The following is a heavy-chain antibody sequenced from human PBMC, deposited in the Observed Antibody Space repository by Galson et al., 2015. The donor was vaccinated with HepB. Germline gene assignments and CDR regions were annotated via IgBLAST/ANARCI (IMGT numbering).Heavy chain of an antibody. Sequence: SVKVSCKASGGTFSSYAISWVRQAPGQGLEWMGGITPIFGTANYAQKFQGRATITADESTSTAYMELSSLRSEDTAVYYCAIGCSSTSCSGPYYYYYMDVWGKGTTVTVSS. CDR3: AIGCSSTSCSGPYYYYYMDV. V-gene: IGHV1-69*13. CDR2: ITPIFGTA. CDR1: GGTFSSYA. J-gene: IGHJ6*03. D-gene: IGHD2-2*01.